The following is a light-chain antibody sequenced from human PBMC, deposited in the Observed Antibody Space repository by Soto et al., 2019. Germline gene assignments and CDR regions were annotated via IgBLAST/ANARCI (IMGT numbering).Light chain of an antibody. CDR1: ESVHSN. CDR2: YAS. Sequence: EMVMTQSPATLSVSPGERVTLSCRASESVHSNLAWYQQKPGQAPSLLIYYASTRVTGVPGRFSGSGSGTEFTLTISSLQSEDFGVYYCQHYSNWPPTFGPGTKVEIK. CDR3: QHYSNWPPT. J-gene: IGKJ3*01. V-gene: IGKV3-15*01.